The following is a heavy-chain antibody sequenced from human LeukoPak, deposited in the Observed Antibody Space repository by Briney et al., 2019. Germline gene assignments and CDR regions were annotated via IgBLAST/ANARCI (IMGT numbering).Heavy chain of an antibody. CDR3: ARVMYSSGWYYFDY. Sequence: KPSETLSLTCAVYGGSFSGYYWSWIRQPPGKGLEWIGYIYYSGSTNYNPSLKSRVTISVDTSKNQFSLKLSSVTAADTAVYYCARVMYSSGWYYFDYWGQGTLVTVSS. J-gene: IGHJ4*02. CDR2: IYYSGST. CDR1: GGSFSGYY. D-gene: IGHD6-19*01. V-gene: IGHV4-59*01.